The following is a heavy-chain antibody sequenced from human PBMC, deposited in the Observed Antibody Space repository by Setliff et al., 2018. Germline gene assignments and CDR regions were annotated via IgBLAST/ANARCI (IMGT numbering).Heavy chain of an antibody. J-gene: IGHJ4*02. Sequence: GGSLRLSCAASGFTFSSYAMTWVRQAPGKGLEWASGISGSGGATYYAASVKGRFSISRDNSKNTLSLKMNSLRAEDTAVYYCAKDQEGYYDSSGYYYVPCYYWGQGSLVTVSS. CDR2: ISGSGGAT. CDR1: GFTFSSYA. D-gene: IGHD3-22*01. CDR3: AKDQEGYYDSSGYYYVPCYY. V-gene: IGHV3-23*01.